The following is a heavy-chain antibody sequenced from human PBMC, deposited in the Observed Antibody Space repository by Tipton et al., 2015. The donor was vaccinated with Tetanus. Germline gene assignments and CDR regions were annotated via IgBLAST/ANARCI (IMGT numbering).Heavy chain of an antibody. J-gene: IGHJ4*02. CDR3: ARHGGRGWLQFRPLDY. CDR1: GGSISSYY. CDR2: IYYSGST. D-gene: IGHD5-24*01. Sequence: LRLSCTVSGGSISSYYWSWIRQPPGKGLEWIGYIYYSGSTYYNPSLKSRVTISVDTSKNQFSLKLSSVTAADTAVYYCARHGGRGWLQFRPLDYWGQGTLVTVSS. V-gene: IGHV4-59*04.